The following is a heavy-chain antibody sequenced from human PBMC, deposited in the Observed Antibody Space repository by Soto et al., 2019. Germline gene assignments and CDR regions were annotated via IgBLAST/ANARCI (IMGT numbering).Heavy chain of an antibody. CDR2: INSDGSST. Sequence: PGGSLRLSCAASGFTFSSYWMHWVRPAPGKGLVWVSRINSDGSSTSYADSVKGRFTISRDNAKNTLYLQMNSLRAEGTAVYYCARERWTYYYGSSGYHRYWYFDLWGRGTLVTVSS. D-gene: IGHD3-22*01. J-gene: IGHJ2*01. CDR3: ARERWTYYYGSSGYHRYWYFDL. V-gene: IGHV3-74*01. CDR1: GFTFSSYW.